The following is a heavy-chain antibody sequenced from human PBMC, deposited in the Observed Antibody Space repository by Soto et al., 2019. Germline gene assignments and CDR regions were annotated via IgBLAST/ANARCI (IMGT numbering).Heavy chain of an antibody. V-gene: IGHV1-2*02. J-gene: IGHJ3*01. CDR1: GYTFISYA. CDR2: IDSNSGAT. Sequence: QVQLVQSGAELRKPGASMKVSCTTSGYTFISYAIHWVRQTRGHGFEWMGWIDSNSGATIYEQKFQDRVTITRATSIRTDSMQLRSLTSDDTAVYFCARSTYGGVALDFWCPWTMVTVSS. CDR3: ARSTYGGVALDF. D-gene: IGHD2-8*01.